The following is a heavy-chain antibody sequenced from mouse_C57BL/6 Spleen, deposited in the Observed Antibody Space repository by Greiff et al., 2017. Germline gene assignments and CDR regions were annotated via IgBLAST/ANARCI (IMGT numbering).Heavy chain of an antibody. CDR1: GYTFTSYW. V-gene: IGHV1-59*01. J-gene: IGHJ2*01. CDR3: ARGHYGSSYYFDY. CDR2: IDPSDSYT. Sequence: QVQLQQSGAELVRPGTSVKLSCKASGYTFTSYWMHWVKQRPGQGLEWIGVIDPSDSYTNYNQKFKGKATLTVDTSSSTAYMQLSSLTSEDSAVYYCARGHYGSSYYFDYWGQGTTLTVSS. D-gene: IGHD1-1*01.